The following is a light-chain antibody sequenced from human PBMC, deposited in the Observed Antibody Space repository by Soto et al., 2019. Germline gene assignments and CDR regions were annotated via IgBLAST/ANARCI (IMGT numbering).Light chain of an antibody. Sequence: EIVMTQSPATLSVSPGESATLSCRVSLRISTNLAWYQHKRGQAPRLLIYGASTRATGIPARFSGSGSGTEFTLTISSLQSEDFAIYYCQQYNTWPRTFGQGTKVDIK. CDR1: LRISTN. CDR2: GAS. CDR3: QQYNTWPRT. J-gene: IGKJ1*01. V-gene: IGKV3D-15*01.